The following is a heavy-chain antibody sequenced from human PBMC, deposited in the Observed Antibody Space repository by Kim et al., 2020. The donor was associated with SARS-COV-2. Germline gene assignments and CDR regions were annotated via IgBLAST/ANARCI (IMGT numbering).Heavy chain of an antibody. CDR3: ARDADGSFAY. Sequence: TANYAQNFQCRVTITADKSTGTTYMELSSLKSDDTAVYYCARDADGSFAYWGQGSLVTVSS. J-gene: IGHJ4*02. CDR2: TA. D-gene: IGHD3-3*01. V-gene: IGHV1-69*06.